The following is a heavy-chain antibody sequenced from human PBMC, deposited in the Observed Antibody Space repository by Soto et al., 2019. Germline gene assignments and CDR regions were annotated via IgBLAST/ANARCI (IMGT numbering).Heavy chain of an antibody. V-gene: IGHV1-69*01. J-gene: IGHJ4*02. CDR2: IIPIFGTA. CDR3: ARDYYDFWSGYYKV. D-gene: IGHD3-3*01. Sequence: SVKVSCKASGCTFSSYAISLVRQAPGQGLEWMGGIIPIFGTANYAQKFQGRVTITADEATSTAYMELSSLRSEDTAVYYCARDYYDFWSGYYKVWGQGTLVTVSS. CDR1: GCTFSSYA.